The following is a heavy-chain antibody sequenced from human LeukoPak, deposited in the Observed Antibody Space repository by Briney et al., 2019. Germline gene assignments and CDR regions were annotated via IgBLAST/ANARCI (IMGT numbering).Heavy chain of an antibody. J-gene: IGHJ3*02. V-gene: IGHV3-53*01. CDR1: GFIVRNYY. D-gene: IGHD2-2*01. CDR3: AKAPIAAQPWSKNAFDI. Sequence: GGSLRLSCAASGFIVRNYYLSWVRQAPGKGLEWVSVIYSGGSTYYADSVEGRFTISRDNSKNTVSLQMKSLRAEETAVYYCAKAPIAAQPWSKNAFDIWGQGTMVTVSS. CDR2: IYSGGST.